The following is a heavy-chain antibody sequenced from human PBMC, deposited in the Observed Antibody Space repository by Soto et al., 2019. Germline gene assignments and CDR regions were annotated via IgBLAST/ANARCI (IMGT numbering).Heavy chain of an antibody. CDR1: GGSISSSSYY. V-gene: IGHV4-39*01. Sequence: LETLSLTCTVSGGSISSSSYYWGWNRQPPGKGLEWIGSIYYSGSTYYNPSLKSRVTISVDTSKNQFSLKLSSVTAADTAVYYCARPPGYCSGGSCDDAFDIWGQGTMVTVSS. D-gene: IGHD2-15*01. CDR2: IYYSGST. CDR3: ARPPGYCSGGSCDDAFDI. J-gene: IGHJ3*02.